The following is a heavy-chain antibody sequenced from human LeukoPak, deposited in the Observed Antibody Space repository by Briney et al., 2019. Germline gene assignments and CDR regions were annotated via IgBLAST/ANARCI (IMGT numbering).Heavy chain of an antibody. CDR3: AQNLVAAAGDH. CDR2: IKPDGSVG. CDR1: GFTFSSYA. D-gene: IGHD6-13*01. V-gene: IGHV3-7*01. J-gene: IGHJ1*01. Sequence: PGGSLRLSCAASGFTFSSYAMYWVRQAPGKGLEWVANIKPDGSVGYYVDSVRGRFIISRDNAGNSLYLQMNSLRVEDTAVYYCAQNLVAAAGDHWGQGTLLIVSS.